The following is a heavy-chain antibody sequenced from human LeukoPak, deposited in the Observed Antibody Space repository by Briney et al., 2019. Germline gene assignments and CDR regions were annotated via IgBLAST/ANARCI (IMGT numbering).Heavy chain of an antibody. D-gene: IGHD2-21*02. CDR1: GGSFSGYY. Sequence: SETLSLTCAVYGGSFSGYYWRWIRQPPGKGLEWVGEINHSGSTNYNPSLKSRVTISVGTYNNKSFLHLSALTAADTAVYYCARRLSPPAFDIWGQGTMVTVSS. CDR3: ARRLSPPAFDI. CDR2: INHSGST. V-gene: IGHV4-34*01. J-gene: IGHJ3*02.